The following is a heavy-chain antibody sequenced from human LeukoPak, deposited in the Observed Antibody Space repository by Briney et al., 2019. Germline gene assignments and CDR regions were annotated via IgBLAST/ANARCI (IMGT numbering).Heavy chain of an antibody. CDR2: INPNSGGT. V-gene: IGHV1-2*02. D-gene: IGHD2-2*02. CDR1: GYTFTSYY. CDR3: ARGMVPAAIPGAY. J-gene: IGHJ4*02. Sequence: GASVKVSCKASGYTFTSYYMHWVRQAPGQGLEWMGWINPNSGGTNYAQKFQGRVTMTRDTSISTAYMELSRLRSDDTAVYYCARGMVPAAIPGAYWGQGTLVTVSS.